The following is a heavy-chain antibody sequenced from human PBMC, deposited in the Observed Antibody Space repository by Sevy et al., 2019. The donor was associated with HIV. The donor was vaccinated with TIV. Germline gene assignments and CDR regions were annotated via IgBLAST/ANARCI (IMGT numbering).Heavy chain of an antibody. Sequence: SETLSLTCTVSGGSISSYYRSWIRQPPGKGLEWIGYFYYSGSTDYNPSLKSRVTISADTSQNQFSLRLNSVTAADTAVYYCARGGTRGWYFDLWGRGTLVTVSS. CDR1: GGSISSYY. D-gene: IGHD2-8*01. CDR2: FYYSGST. J-gene: IGHJ2*01. V-gene: IGHV4-59*01. CDR3: ARGGTRGWYFDL.